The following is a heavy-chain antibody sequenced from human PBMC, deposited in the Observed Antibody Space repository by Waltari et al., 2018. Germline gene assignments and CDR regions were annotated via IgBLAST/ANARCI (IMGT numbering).Heavy chain of an antibody. CDR2: IYHSGST. J-gene: IGHJ4*02. CDR3: AILKTPGYNED. D-gene: IGHD5-12*01. V-gene: IGHV4-38-2*01. Sequence: QVQLQESGPGLVKPSETLSLTCAVSGYSISSGYYWGWIRQPPGKGLEWIGGIYHSGSTYYNPSLKSRVTISVDTSKNQFSLKLSSVTAADTAVYYCAILKTPGYNEDWGQGTLVTVSS. CDR1: GYSISSGYY.